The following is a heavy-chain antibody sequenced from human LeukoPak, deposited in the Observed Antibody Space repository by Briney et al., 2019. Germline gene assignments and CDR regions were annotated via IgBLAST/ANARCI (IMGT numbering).Heavy chain of an antibody. V-gene: IGHV4-4*02. Sequence: PSEALSLTCAVSGGSISNTDLWNWVRPPPGTGLEWVGEMYHDGYTNYNPSLTSRVTMSVDKSKNHFSLKLTSVTAADTAVYYCARSRGAVAGWSFDIWGQGTVVTVSS. CDR2: MYHDGYT. CDR1: GGSISNTDL. J-gene: IGHJ3*02. D-gene: IGHD6-19*01. CDR3: ARSRGAVAGWSFDI.